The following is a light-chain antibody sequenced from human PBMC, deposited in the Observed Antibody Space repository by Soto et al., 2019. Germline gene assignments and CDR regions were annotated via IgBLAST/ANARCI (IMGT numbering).Light chain of an antibody. CDR1: QSLLHSDGKTY. V-gene: IGKV2D-29*01. Sequence: DIVMTQTPLSLSVTPGQPASISCKSSQSLLHSDGKTYLYWYLQKPGQPPKLLISWASIRESGVPDRFSGGGSGTDFTLTISSLQAEDVAVYYCQQYQSEPITFGQGTRLEIK. CDR2: WAS. CDR3: QQYQSEPIT. J-gene: IGKJ5*01.